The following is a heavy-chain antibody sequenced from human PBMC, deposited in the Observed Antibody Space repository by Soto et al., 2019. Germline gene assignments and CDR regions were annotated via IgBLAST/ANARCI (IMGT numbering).Heavy chain of an antibody. V-gene: IGHV3-15*07. D-gene: IGHD2-15*01. CDR3: TTDFHHCSGGSCHDY. Sequence: GGSLRLSCAASGFTFSNAWMNWVRQAPGKGLEWVGRIKSKTDGGTTDYAAPVKGRFTISRDDSKNTLYLQMNSLKTEDTAVYYCTTDFHHCSGGSCHDYWGQGTQVTVSS. J-gene: IGHJ4*02. CDR1: GFTFSNAW. CDR2: IKSKTDGGTT.